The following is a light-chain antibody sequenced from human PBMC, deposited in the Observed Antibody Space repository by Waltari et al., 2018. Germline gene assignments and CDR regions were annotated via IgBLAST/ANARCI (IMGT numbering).Light chain of an antibody. CDR2: QVS. J-gene: IGKJ1*01. Sequence: DVVMTQSPLSLSATLGHPASISCRSSQSLLYRDGNTYLNWFHQRPGQSPRRLIYQVSNRDSGVPNRFSGSGSGTDFTLTISRVEAEDVGIFFCMQGTQWPGTFGQGTKVEIK. V-gene: IGKV2-30*01. CDR1: QSLLYRDGNTY. CDR3: MQGTQWPGT.